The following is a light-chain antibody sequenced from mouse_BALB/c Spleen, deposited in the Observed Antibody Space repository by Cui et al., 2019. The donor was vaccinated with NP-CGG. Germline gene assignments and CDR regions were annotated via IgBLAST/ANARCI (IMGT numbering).Light chain of an antibody. CDR3: ALWYSNHWV. J-gene: IGLJ1*01. CDR1: TGTVTTRNY. CDR2: GTN. V-gene: IGLV1*01. Sequence: HAVVTQESALPTSPGETVTLTCRSSTGTVTTRNYANWVQEKPDHLFTGLIGGTNNRAPGVPARFSGSLIGDKAALTITGTQTEDEAIYFCALWYSNHWVFGGGTKLTVL.